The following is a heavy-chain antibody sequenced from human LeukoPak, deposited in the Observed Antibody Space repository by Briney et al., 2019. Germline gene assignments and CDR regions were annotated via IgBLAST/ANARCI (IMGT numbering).Heavy chain of an antibody. D-gene: IGHD6-19*01. CDR3: ASEIAVTGTLRFDP. CDR2: IHYSGST. Sequence: SETLSLTCTASGGSMSGYYWSWIRQPPGKGLEWIAYIHYSGSTNYSPSLKSRVTISIDTSKNQFSLKLSSVTATDTAVYYCASEIAVTGTLRFDPWGQGTLVTVSS. J-gene: IGHJ5*02. V-gene: IGHV4-59*08. CDR1: GGSMSGYY.